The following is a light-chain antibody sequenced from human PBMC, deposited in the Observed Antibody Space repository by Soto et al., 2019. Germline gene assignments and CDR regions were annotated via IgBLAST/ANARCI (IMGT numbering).Light chain of an antibody. CDR3: QQYNNWTWT. Sequence: ERVMTQSPATLSVSPGERATLSCRASETVSSNLAWYQQKPGQAPRLLIHGASTRETGFPARFSGSGSGTEFTLTISSLQSEDFAVYYCQQYNNWTWTFGQGTKVDIK. J-gene: IGKJ1*01. CDR2: GAS. CDR1: ETVSSN. V-gene: IGKV3-15*01.